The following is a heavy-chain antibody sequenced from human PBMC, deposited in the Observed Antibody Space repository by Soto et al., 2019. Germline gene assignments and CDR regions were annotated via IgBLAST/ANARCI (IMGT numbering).Heavy chain of an antibody. CDR3: AKNLTRTGRFDY. CDR2: IYYIGKT. V-gene: IGHV4-39*01. Sequence: SETLSLTCSLSGASITSTTYFWAWIRQPPGKGLEWVGSIYYIGKTHYNPSLKSRTTISVDRSRNQFSLQVSSVTAADTAVYYCAKNLTRTGRFDYLGQGTVVTVFS. CDR1: GASITSTTYF. D-gene: IGHD2-2*01. J-gene: IGHJ4*02.